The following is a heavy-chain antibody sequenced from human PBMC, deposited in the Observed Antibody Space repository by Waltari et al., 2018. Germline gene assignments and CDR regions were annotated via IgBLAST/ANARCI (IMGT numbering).Heavy chain of an antibody. V-gene: IGHV1-8*03. D-gene: IGHD2-15*01. J-gene: IGHJ5*02. CDR3: ARVRGSCSGGSCAHLWWFDP. Sequence: QVQLVQSGAEVKKPGASVKVSCKASGYTFTSYDINWVRQATGQGLGWMGWMNPNSGNTGYAQKFQGRVTITRNTSISTAYMELSSLRSEDTAVYYCARVRGSCSGGSCAHLWWFDPWGQGTLVTVSS. CDR2: MNPNSGNT. CDR1: GYTFTSYD.